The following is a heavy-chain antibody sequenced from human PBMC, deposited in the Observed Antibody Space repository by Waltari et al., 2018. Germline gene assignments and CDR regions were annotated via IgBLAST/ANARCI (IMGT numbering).Heavy chain of an antibody. CDR3: ARRVRKSGGYGNFDY. CDR2: MNPNCGNT. Sequence: QVQLVQSGAEVKKPGASVKVSCKASGYTFTSYDINWVRQATGQGLECMGWMNPNCGNTGYAHKFQGRVTITRNTSISTAYMELSSLRSEDTAVYYCARRVRKSGGYGNFDYWGQGTLVTVSS. V-gene: IGHV1-8*03. CDR1: GYTFTSYD. D-gene: IGHD5-12*01. J-gene: IGHJ4*02.